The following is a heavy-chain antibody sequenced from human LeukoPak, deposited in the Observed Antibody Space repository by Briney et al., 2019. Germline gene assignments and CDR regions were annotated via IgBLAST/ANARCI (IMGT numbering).Heavy chain of an antibody. Sequence: ASVKVSCKASGYTFTSYGISWVRQAPGQGLEWMGWVSAYNGNTNYAQKLQRRLTMHTDTSTSTAYMELRSLRSDDTAVYYCARLGHTMNYYDSSGYYPLDYWGQGTLVTVSS. CDR3: ARLGHTMNYYDSSGYYPLDY. V-gene: IGHV1-18*01. CDR1: GYTFTSYG. D-gene: IGHD3-22*01. J-gene: IGHJ4*02. CDR2: VSAYNGNT.